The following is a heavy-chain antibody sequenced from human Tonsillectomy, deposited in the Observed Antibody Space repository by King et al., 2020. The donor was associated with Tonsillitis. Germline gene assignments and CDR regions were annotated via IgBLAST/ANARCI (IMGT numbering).Heavy chain of an antibody. CDR2: ISHTRST. CDR3: ARGKSDFWTGDPDYFYY. J-gene: IGHJ4*02. CDR1: DGSFSSYY. D-gene: IGHD3/OR15-3a*01. V-gene: IGHV4-34*01. Sequence: VQLQQWGAGLLKPSETQSLTCAFYDGSFSSYYSGWLRQPPGKGLEWIGEISHTRSTNYNPSLKNRVTISIDTSKNQFSLKLISVTAADTAVYYCARGKSDFWTGDPDYFYYWGQGTPVTVSS.